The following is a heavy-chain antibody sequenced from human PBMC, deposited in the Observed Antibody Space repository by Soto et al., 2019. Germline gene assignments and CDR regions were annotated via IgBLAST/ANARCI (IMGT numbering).Heavy chain of an antibody. CDR3: ARVEYSYGVDY. V-gene: IGHV1-69*13. Sequence: GASVKVSCKASGGTFSSYAISWVRQAPGQGLEWMGGIIPIFGTANYAQKFQGRVTITADESTSTAYMELSSLRSEDTAVYCCARVEYSYGVDYWGQGTLVTVSS. CDR2: IIPIFGTA. J-gene: IGHJ4*02. D-gene: IGHD5-18*01. CDR1: GGTFSSYA.